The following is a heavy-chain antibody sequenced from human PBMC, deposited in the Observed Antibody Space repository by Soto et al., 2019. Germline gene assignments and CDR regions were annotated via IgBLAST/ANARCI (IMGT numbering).Heavy chain of an antibody. CDR3: ARPSDYDFWSGYNYFDY. V-gene: IGHV3-21*01. CDR1: GFTFSSYS. J-gene: IGHJ4*02. D-gene: IGHD3-3*01. Sequence: GGSLRLSCAASGFTFSSYSMNWVRQAPGKGLEWVSSISSSSSYIYYADSVKGRFTISRENAKNSLYLQMNSLRAEDTAVYYCARPSDYDFWSGYNYFDYWGQGTLVTVSS. CDR2: ISSSSSYI.